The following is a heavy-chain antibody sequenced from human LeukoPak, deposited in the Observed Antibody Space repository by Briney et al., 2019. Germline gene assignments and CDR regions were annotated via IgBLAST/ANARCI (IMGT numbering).Heavy chain of an antibody. CDR3: ARHYYDSSGCYLSEPFDY. D-gene: IGHD3-22*01. CDR1: GYTFTGYY. V-gene: IGHV1-2*02. CDR2: INPNSGGT. J-gene: IGHJ4*02. Sequence: ASVKVSCKASGYTFTGYYMHWVRQAPGQGLEWMGWINPNSGGTNYAQKFQGRVTMTRDTSISTAYMELSRLRSDDTAVYYCARHYYDSSGCYLSEPFDYWGQGTLVTVSS.